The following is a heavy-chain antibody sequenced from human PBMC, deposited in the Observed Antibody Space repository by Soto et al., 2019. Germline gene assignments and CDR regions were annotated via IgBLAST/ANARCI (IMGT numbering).Heavy chain of an antibody. CDR2: ISSSGSTI. Sequence: PGGSLRLSCAASGFTFSDYYMSWIRQAPGKGLEWVSYISSSGSTIYYADSVKGRFTISRDNAKNSLYLQMNSLRAEDTAVYYCARGPPYYDFWSGSQNLYFDYWGQGTLVTVSS. CDR3: ARGPPYYDFWSGSQNLYFDY. D-gene: IGHD3-3*01. V-gene: IGHV3-11*01. CDR1: GFTFSDYY. J-gene: IGHJ4*02.